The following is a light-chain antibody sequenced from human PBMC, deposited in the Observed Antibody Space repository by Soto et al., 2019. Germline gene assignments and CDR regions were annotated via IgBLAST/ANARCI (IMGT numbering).Light chain of an antibody. CDR1: SSDVGGHNY. CDR3: CSYAGDYTFV. V-gene: IGLV2-11*01. J-gene: IGLJ1*01. Sequence: QSALTQPRSVSGSPGQSVTISCTGTSSDVGGHNYVSWYQQYPGKAPKVMIYDVKTRPSGVPDRFSGSKSGNTASLTISGLQAEDEADYYCCSYAGDYTFVFGTGTKLTVL. CDR2: DVK.